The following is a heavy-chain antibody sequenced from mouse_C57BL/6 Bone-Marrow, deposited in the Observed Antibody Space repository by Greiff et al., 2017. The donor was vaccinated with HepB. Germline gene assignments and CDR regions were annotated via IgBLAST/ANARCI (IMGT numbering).Heavy chain of an antibody. Sequence: QVQLQQPGAELVKPGASVKLSCKASGYTFTSYWMHWVKQRPGQGLEWIGMIHPNSGSTNYNEKFKSKATLSVDKSSSTAYMQLSSLTSEDSAVYYCARAKRDLTVFYWGQGTLVTVSA. D-gene: IGHD2-4*01. CDR2: IHPNSGST. CDR1: GYTFTSYW. J-gene: IGHJ3*01. V-gene: IGHV1-64*01. CDR3: ARAKRDLTVFY.